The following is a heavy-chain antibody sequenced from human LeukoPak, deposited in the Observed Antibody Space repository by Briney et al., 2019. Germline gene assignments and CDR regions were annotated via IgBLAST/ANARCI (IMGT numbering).Heavy chain of an antibody. CDR3: AREVVVVPAALYYFDY. D-gene: IGHD2-2*01. CDR2: IYYSGST. J-gene: IGHJ4*02. CDR1: GGSISSGDYY. Sequence: SQTLSLTCTVSGGSISSGDYYWSWIRQPPGKGLEWIGYIYYSGSTYYNPSLKSRVTISVDTSKNQFSLKLSSVTAADTAVYYCAREVVVVPAALYYFDYWGQGTLVTVS. V-gene: IGHV4-30-4*08.